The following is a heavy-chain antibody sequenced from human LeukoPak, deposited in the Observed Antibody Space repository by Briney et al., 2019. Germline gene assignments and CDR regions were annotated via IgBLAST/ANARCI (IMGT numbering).Heavy chain of an antibody. CDR1: GFVLSDYG. CDR2: VRNDGSNE. J-gene: IGHJ4*02. Sequence: GGSLRLSCVASGFVLSDYGMHWVRQAPGKGLEWVAFVRNDGSNEYYVGSVKGRFTISRDKSKNTLYLQMNSLRVEDTAVYSCAKESDSGYHSEGPKNWGLGTLVTVSS. V-gene: IGHV3-30*02. D-gene: IGHD5-12*01. CDR3: AKESDSGYHSEGPKN.